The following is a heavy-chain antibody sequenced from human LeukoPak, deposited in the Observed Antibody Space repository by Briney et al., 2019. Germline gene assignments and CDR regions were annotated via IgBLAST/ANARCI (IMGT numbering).Heavy chain of an antibody. CDR3: ARDYSGSFHSFDY. Sequence: SETLSLTCTVSGGSISSSSYYWGWIRQPPGKGLEWIGSIYYSGSTYYNPSLKSRVTISVDTSKNQFSLQLNSVTPEDTAVYYCARDYSGSFHSFDYWGQGTLVTVSS. J-gene: IGHJ4*02. CDR2: IYYSGST. V-gene: IGHV4-39*02. D-gene: IGHD1-26*01. CDR1: GGSISSSSYY.